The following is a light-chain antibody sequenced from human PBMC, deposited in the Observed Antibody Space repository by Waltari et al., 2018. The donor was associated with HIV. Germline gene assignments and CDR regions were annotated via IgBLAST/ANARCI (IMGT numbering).Light chain of an antibody. CDR1: DFHLGRHL. J-gene: IGLJ3*02. CDR2: TNS. Sequence: QSVLPQPPSASATPGQRVTISCSGSDFHLGRHLVSWYQQFPGSAPKLLISTNSQRPSWVPDRFSGSKSGTSASLAISGLRSEDEADYYCAVWDDSLTGRVFGGGTKLTVL. V-gene: IGLV1-47*01. CDR3: AVWDDSLTGRV.